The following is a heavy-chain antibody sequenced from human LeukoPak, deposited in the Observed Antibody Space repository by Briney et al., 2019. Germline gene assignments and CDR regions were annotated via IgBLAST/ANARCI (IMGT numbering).Heavy chain of an antibody. J-gene: IGHJ4*02. CDR1: GFSFSASS. CDR2: ISRNGGTT. Sequence: GGSLRLSCAASGFSFSASSMHWVRQAPGKGLESVSAISRNGGTTYYAKSVKGRFTISRDNSKNTLYLQMDSLRAEDMAVYYCARVRAHHYDSTGYYGLFDFCGQGTLVTVSS. V-gene: IGHV3-64*01. CDR3: ARVRAHHYDSTGYYGLFDF. D-gene: IGHD3-22*01.